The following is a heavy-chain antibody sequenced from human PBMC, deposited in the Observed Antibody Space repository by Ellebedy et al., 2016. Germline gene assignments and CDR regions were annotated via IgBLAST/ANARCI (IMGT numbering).Heavy chain of an antibody. J-gene: IGHJ3*01. CDR3: ARFLEDNSDGFDV. V-gene: IGHV3-53*01. D-gene: IGHD5-24*01. Sequence: GESLKISXVASGFSVSSHYMTWVRQAPGKGLDWVSMIYTAGDSYYAASVKGRFTVSRDKSKNIFYLQMNSLRADDTAVYFCARFLEDNSDGFDVWGLGTRVTVSS. CDR2: IYTAGDS. CDR1: GFSVSSHY.